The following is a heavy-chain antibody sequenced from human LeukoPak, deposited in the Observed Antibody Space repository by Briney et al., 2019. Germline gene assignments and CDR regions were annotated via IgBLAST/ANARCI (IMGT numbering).Heavy chain of an antibody. CDR1: GGSISSYY. CDR3: ARSNDNGDYYFDS. CDR2: IYRSGST. Sequence: SETLSLTCSVSGGSISSYYWNWIRQPAGTGLEWIGRIYRSGSTNYSPSLKSRISMSIDTSKSQFSLKLSSVTAADTAVYYCARSNDNGDYYFDSWGQGTLVTASS. J-gene: IGHJ4*02. V-gene: IGHV4-4*07. D-gene: IGHD4-17*01.